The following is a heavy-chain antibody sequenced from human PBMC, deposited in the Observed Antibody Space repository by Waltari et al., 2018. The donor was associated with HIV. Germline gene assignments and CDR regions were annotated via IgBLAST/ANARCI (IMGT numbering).Heavy chain of an antibody. CDR2: ISYDGSTK. Sequence: QVQLVESGGGVVQPGRSLRLSCAASGFTFSSYAMHWVRQAPGKGLEWVAVISYDGSTKDNPDSVKGRLTISRDNSKNTLYLQMNSLRAEDTAVYYCSRDGTIFGVAPRVMDVWSQGTTVTVSS. CDR1: GFTFSSYA. V-gene: IGHV3-30-3*01. D-gene: IGHD3-3*01. CDR3: SRDGTIFGVAPRVMDV. J-gene: IGHJ6*02.